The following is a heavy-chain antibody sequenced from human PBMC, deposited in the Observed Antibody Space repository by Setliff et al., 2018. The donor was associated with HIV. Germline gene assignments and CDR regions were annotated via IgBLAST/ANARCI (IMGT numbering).Heavy chain of an antibody. CDR3: ARGATGNLEALDI. V-gene: IGHV5-51*01. CDR2: IYPGDSDA. CDR1: GYSFTNSW. Sequence: PWESLKISCKGSGYSFTNSWIGWVRQMPGKGLEWMGIIYPGDSDAKYNPSFQGQVTISADKSISTAYLQWSNLKASDTAVYYCARGATGNLEALDIWGQGTMVTVSS. J-gene: IGHJ3*02. D-gene: IGHD6-13*01.